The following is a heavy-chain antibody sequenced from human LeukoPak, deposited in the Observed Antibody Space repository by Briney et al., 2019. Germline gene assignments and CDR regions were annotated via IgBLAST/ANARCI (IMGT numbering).Heavy chain of an antibody. CDR3: ARHLGAAGVLRFDP. CDR1: GGSISSYF. D-gene: IGHD3-3*01. CDR2: IYNSGST. Sequence: PSETLSLTCSVSGGSISSYFWSWIRQPPGKGLEWIGYIYNSGSTNYNPSLRSRVTISVDTSKNQFSLKLSSVTAADTAVYYCARHLGAAGVLRFDPWGQGTLVTVSS. V-gene: IGHV4-59*08. J-gene: IGHJ5*02.